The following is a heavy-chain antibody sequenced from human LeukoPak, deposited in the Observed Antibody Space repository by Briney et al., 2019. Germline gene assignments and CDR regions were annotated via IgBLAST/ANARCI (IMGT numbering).Heavy chain of an antibody. CDR2: ISYDGSNK. V-gene: IGHV3-30*18. Sequence: GRSLRLSCAASGFTFSSYGMHWVRQAPGKGLEWVAVISYDGSNKYYADSVKGRFTISRDNSKNTLYLQMNSLRAEDTAVYYCAKESIYGDYPPPFDYWGQGTLVTVSS. CDR3: AKESIYGDYPPPFDY. D-gene: IGHD4-17*01. CDR1: GFTFSSYG. J-gene: IGHJ4*02.